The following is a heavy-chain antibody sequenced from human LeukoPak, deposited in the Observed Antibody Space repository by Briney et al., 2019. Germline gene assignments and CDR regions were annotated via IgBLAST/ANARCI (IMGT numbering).Heavy chain of an antibody. CDR1: GGSISSYY. J-gene: IGHJ5*02. CDR3: ARAESIAARRVWFDP. D-gene: IGHD6-6*01. CDR2: IYYSGST. V-gene: IGHV4-59*01. Sequence: PSEILSLTCTVSGGSISSYYWSWIRQPPGKGLEWIGYIYYSGSTNYNPSLKSRVTISVDTSKNQFSLKLSSVTAADTAVYYCARAESIAARRVWFDPWGQGTLVTVSS.